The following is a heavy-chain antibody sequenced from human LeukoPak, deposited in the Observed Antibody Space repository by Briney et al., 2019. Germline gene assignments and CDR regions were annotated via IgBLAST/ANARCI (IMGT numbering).Heavy chain of an antibody. J-gene: IGHJ4*02. CDR3: ARDNYDSSGYYQTFDY. CDR2: IDSNSNYM. D-gene: IGHD3-22*01. CDR1: GFTFSSYS. V-gene: IGHV3-21*01. Sequence: GGSLRLSCTASGFTFSSYSMTWVRQAPGKGLEWVSFIDSNSNYMHYADSVKGRFTISRDNSKNTLYLQMNSLRAEDTAVYYCARDNYDSSGYYQTFDYWGQGTLVTVSS.